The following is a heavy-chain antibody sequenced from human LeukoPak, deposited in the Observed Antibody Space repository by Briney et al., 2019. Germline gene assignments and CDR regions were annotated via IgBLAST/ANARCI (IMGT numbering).Heavy chain of an antibody. CDR3: ARVGDGLNDAFDI. CDR1: GYIFTGHY. J-gene: IGHJ3*02. D-gene: IGHD5-24*01. Sequence: ASVKVSCKASGYIFTGHYMNWVRQVPGQGLEWMGRINPKTGGTNYAQNFQGRVTMTRDTSISTTYMELSKLRPDDTAVYYCARVGDGLNDAFDIWGQGTMVTVSS. CDR2: INPKTGGT. V-gene: IGHV1-2*06.